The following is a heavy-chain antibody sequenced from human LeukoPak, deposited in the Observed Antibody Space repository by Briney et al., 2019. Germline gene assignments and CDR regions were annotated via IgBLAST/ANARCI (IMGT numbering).Heavy chain of an antibody. V-gene: IGHV3-23*01. Sequence: GGSLRLSCVGSGFTFRSHALSWVRQAPEKGLEFVSGIYENGGTTYYADSVKGRFSISRDNSKNTLYLQMDSLRGEDTAVYYCAKDFRIGYSAHFDYWGQGALVTVSS. D-gene: IGHD2-21*01. CDR1: GFTFRSHA. CDR3: AKDFRIGYSAHFDY. J-gene: IGHJ4*02. CDR2: IYENGGTT.